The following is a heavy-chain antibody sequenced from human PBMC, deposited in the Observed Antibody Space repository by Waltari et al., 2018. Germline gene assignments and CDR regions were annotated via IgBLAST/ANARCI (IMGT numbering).Heavy chain of an antibody. Sequence: QVQLVQSGAEVKKPGASVKVSCKASGYTFTSYAFNWVRQSTGQGLEWMGWMNPNSGNTGYAQKFQGRVTMTRNTSVSTAYMELSSLRAEDTAVYYCAKGSIAAAYLNAFDIWGQGTMVTVSS. CDR1: GYTFTSYA. D-gene: IGHD6-13*01. V-gene: IGHV1-8*02. CDR3: AKGSIAAAYLNAFDI. J-gene: IGHJ3*02. CDR2: MNPNSGNT.